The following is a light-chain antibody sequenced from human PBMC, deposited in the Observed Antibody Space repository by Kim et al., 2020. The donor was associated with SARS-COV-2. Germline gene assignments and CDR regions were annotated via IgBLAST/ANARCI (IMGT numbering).Light chain of an antibody. CDR2: GTS. V-gene: IGKV3-20*01. CDR1: QSVSSSY. J-gene: IGKJ5*01. Sequence: LSPGERATLSCRASQSVSSSYLAWYQQKPGQAPRLLIYGTSSRATGIPDRFSGSGSGTDFTLTISRLEPEDVAVYYCQQYSSSITFGQGTRLEIK. CDR3: QQYSSSIT.